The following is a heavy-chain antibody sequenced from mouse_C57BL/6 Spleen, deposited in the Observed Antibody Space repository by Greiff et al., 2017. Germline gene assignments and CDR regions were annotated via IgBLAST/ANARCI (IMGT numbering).Heavy chain of an antibody. CDR2: IYPGDGDT. CDR3: ARDGDDYDGWFAY. Sequence: VQLQQSGPELVKPGASVKISCKPSGYAFSSSWMNWVKQRPGQGLEWIGRIYPGDGDTNYNGKFKGKATLTADKSSSTAYMQLSSLTSEDSAVYFCARDGDDYDGWFAYWGQGTLVTVSA. CDR1: GYAFSSSW. D-gene: IGHD2-4*01. V-gene: IGHV1-82*01. J-gene: IGHJ3*01.